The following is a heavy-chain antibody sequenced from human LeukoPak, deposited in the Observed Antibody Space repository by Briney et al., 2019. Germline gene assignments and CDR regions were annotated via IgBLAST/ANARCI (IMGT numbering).Heavy chain of an antibody. V-gene: IGHV4-34*01. D-gene: IGHD5-18*01. CDR2: INHSGST. CDR3: ARHVGAAMVTGFDP. Sequence: KPSETLSLTCAVYGGSFSGYYWSWIRQPPGKGLEWIGEINHSGSTNYNPSLKSRVTISVDTSKNQFSLKLSSVTAADTAVYYCARHVGAAMVTGFDPWGQGTLVTVSS. J-gene: IGHJ5*02. CDR1: GGSFSGYY.